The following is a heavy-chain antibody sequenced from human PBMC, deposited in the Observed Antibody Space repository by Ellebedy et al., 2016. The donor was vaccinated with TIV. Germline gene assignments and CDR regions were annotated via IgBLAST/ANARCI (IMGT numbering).Heavy chain of an antibody. V-gene: IGHV3-7*01. D-gene: IGHD4-23*01. J-gene: IGHJ4*02. CDR1: GFTFSRYW. CDR3: AMSEVTRPFDY. Sequence: GESLKISCAVSGFTFSRYWMSWVRQAPGKGLEWVANIKEDGSEKYYVDSVKGRFTISRDNAKSSLYLQMNSLRAEDTAVYYCAMSEVTRPFDYWGQGTLVTVSS. CDR2: IKEDGSEK.